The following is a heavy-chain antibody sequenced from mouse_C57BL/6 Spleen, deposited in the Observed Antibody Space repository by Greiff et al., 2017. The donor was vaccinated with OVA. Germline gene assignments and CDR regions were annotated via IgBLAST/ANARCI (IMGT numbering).Heavy chain of an antibody. CDR2: ISDGGSYT. CDR1: GFTFSSYA. J-gene: IGHJ4*01. Sequence: EVQLVESGGGLVKPGGSLKLSCAASGFTFSSYAMSWVRQTPGKRLEWVATISDGGSYTYYPANVKGRFTFSRDNAKNHLYLQMSHLKSEDTAMYYGAREGGGDDAAMDYGGQGTTVTVSS. V-gene: IGHV5-4*01. D-gene: IGHD2-2*01. CDR3: AREGGGDDAAMDY.